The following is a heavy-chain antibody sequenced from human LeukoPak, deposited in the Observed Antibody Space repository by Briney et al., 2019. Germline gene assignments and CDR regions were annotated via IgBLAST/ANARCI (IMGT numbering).Heavy chain of an antibody. CDR3: AREVHDTNYMDV. Sequence: GGSLRLSCAASGFTFSSYGMHWVRQAPGKGLEWVAFIRYDGSNKYYADSVKGRFTISRDNSKNTLYLQMNSLRAEDTAVYYCAREVHDTNYMDVWGKGTTVTVSS. J-gene: IGHJ6*03. V-gene: IGHV3-30*02. CDR2: IRYDGSNK. D-gene: IGHD3-9*01. CDR1: GFTFSSYG.